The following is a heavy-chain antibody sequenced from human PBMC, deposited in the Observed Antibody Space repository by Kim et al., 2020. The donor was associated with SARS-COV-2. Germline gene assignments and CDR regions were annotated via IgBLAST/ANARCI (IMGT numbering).Heavy chain of an antibody. CDR2: ISYDGSNK. CDR3: AKVGVISYYDSSGKRDQTLAFDI. Sequence: GGSLRLSCAASGFTFSSYGMHWVRQAPGKGLEWVAVISYDGSNKYYADSVKGRFTISRDNSKNTLYLQMNSLRAEDTAVYYCAKVGVISYYDSSGKRDQTLAFDIWGQGTMVTVSS. CDR1: GFTFSSYG. J-gene: IGHJ3*02. V-gene: IGHV3-30*18. D-gene: IGHD3-22*01.